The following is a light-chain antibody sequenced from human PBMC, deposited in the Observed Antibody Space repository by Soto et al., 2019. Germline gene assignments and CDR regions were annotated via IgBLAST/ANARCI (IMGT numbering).Light chain of an antibody. Sequence: DIQMTQSPSSLSASVGDRVTITCRASQSISCYLHWYQQKPGKAPKLLIYAASNLQTGVPSRFSASGSGTEFTLTLNSLQPEDFATYYCQQCYSTPWTFGQGTKVEIK. CDR2: AAS. CDR1: QSISCY. J-gene: IGKJ1*01. V-gene: IGKV1-39*01. CDR3: QQCYSTPWT.